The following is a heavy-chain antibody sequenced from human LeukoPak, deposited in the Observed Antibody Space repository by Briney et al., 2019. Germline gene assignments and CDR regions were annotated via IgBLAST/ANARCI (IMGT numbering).Heavy chain of an antibody. Sequence: PSETLSLTCAVYGGSFSGYYWSWIRQPPGKGLEWIGEINHSGSTNYNPSLKSRVTISVDTSKNQFSLKLSSVTAADTAVYYCARGPGMRFRRYYLDYWGQGTLVTVSS. D-gene: IGHD1-1*01. J-gene: IGHJ4*02. V-gene: IGHV4-34*01. CDR1: GGSFSGYY. CDR3: ARGPGMRFRRYYLDY. CDR2: INHSGST.